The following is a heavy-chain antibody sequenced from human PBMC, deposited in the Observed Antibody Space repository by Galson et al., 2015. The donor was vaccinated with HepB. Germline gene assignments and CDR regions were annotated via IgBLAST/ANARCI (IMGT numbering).Heavy chain of an antibody. D-gene: IGHD3-16*01. CDR2: INQDGTEK. CDR1: GFTFSSYW. J-gene: IGHJ6*02. Sequence: SLRLSCAASGFTFSSYWMNWVRQAPGKGLEWVADINQDGTEKYYVDSVKGRFTISRDNAKNSLYVQMNSLRGEDTAVYYCARDRLGDYSMDVWGQGTTVTVSS. V-gene: IGHV3-7*01. CDR3: ARDRLGDYSMDV.